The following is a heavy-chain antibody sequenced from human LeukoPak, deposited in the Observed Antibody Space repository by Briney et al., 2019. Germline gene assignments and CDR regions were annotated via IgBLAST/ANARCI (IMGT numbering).Heavy chain of an antibody. D-gene: IGHD6-13*01. CDR3: ARLGGSSWYPFDY. CDR2: INHSGST. J-gene: IGHJ4*02. CDR1: GGSFSGYY. V-gene: IGHV4-34*01. Sequence: SETLSLTCAVYGGSFSGYYWSWIRQPPGKGLEWIGEINHSGSTNYNPSLKSRATISVDTSKNQFSLKLSSVTAADTAVYYCARLGGSSWYPFDYWGQGTLVTVSS.